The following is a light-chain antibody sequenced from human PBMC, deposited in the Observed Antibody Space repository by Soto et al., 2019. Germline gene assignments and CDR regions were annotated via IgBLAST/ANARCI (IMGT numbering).Light chain of an antibody. CDR2: AAS. J-gene: IGKJ1*01. CDR3: QQYGSSPWT. V-gene: IGKV3-20*01. Sequence: EKVLTQSPGTLSLSLGERATLSCRASQSVTSNSLSWYQQKPGQAPRLLIYAASRRATGIPDRFSGSGSGTDFTLTISRLEPEDFAVYYCQQYGSSPWTFGQGTKVDIK. CDR1: QSVTSNS.